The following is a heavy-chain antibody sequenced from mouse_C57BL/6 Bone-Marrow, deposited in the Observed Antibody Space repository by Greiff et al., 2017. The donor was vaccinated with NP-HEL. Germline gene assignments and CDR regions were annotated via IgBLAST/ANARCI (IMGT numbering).Heavy chain of an antibody. V-gene: IGHV1-19*01. CDR2: INPYNGGT. CDR3: ARWDHDVSFDY. Sequence: EVQLQQSGPVLVKPGASVKMSCKASGYTFTDYYMNWVKQSHGKSLEWIGVINPYNGGTSYNQKFKGKATLTVDKSSSTAYMELNSLTSEDSAVYYCARWDHDVSFDYWGQGTTLTVSS. J-gene: IGHJ2*01. CDR1: GYTFTDYY. D-gene: IGHD2-3*01.